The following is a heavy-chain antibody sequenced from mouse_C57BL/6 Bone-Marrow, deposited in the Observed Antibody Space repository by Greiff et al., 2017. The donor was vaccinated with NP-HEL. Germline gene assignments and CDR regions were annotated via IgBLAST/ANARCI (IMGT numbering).Heavy chain of an antibody. V-gene: IGHV1-85*01. CDR3: ASHYGSSYRWYFDV. CDR1: GYTFTSYD. Sequence: QVQLKESGPELVKPGASVKLSCKASGYTFTSYDINWVKQRPGQGLEWIGWIYPRDGSTKYNEKFKGKATLTVDTSSSTAYMELHSLTSEDSAVYFCASHYGSSYRWYFDVWGTGTTVTGSS. CDR2: IYPRDGST. D-gene: IGHD1-1*01. J-gene: IGHJ1*03.